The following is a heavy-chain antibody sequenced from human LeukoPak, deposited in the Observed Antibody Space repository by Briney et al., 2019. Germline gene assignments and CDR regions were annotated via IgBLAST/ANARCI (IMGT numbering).Heavy chain of an antibody. CDR2: ITSSSSTI. V-gene: IGHV3-48*04. J-gene: IGHJ4*02. CDR3: ARGYCSTTSCYDP. CDR1: GFTFSSYS. Sequence: GGSLRLSCAASGFTFSSYSMNWVRQAPGKGLEWVSYITSSSSTIYYTDSVKGRFTISRDNAKNSLYLQMNSLRTEDTAVYYCARGYCSTTSCYDPWGQGTLVTVSS. D-gene: IGHD2-2*01.